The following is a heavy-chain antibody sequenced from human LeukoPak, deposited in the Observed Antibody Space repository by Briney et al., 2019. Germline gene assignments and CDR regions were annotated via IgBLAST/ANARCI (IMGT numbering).Heavy chain of an antibody. CDR3: AKDLRFGEQR. CDR1: GFTFNNYA. Sequence: GGSLRLSCAASGFTFNNYAMSWVRQAPGKGLEWVSAIGGGGFATYYADSVKGRFTVSRDNSKNTLYLQMNSLRAEDTAMYYCAKDLRFGEQRGGQGTLVTVSS. V-gene: IGHV3-23*01. J-gene: IGHJ4*02. CDR2: IGGGGFAT. D-gene: IGHD3-10*01.